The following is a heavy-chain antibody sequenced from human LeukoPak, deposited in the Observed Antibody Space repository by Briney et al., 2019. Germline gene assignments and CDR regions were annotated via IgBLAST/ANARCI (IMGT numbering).Heavy chain of an antibody. J-gene: IGHJ4*02. CDR2: ISSNGGST. CDR3: AGSGGSYDY. V-gene: IGHV3-64*01. CDR1: GFTFSTYA. D-gene: IGHD1-26*01. Sequence: GGSLRLSCAASGFTFSTYAMNWVRQAPGKGLEYASAISSNGGSTYYVKSVKGRFTISRDNSKNTLYLQMGSLRAEDMAVYYCAGSGGSYDYWGQGTLVTVSS.